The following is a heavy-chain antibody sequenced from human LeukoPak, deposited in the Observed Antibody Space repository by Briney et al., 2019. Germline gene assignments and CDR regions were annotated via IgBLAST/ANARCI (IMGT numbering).Heavy chain of an antibody. Sequence: ESGPTLVKPTQTLTLTCTFSGFSLSTTGVAVGWIRQPPGKALEWLALFYWDADKGYSPPLKSRLTITKDTSRNQVVLTMTNMDPGDTATYYCARALYYDSGYYFDSWGQGTLVTVSS. J-gene: IGHJ4*02. CDR1: GFSLSTTGVA. D-gene: IGHD3-22*01. CDR3: ARALYYDSGYYFDS. V-gene: IGHV2-5*02. CDR2: FYWDADK.